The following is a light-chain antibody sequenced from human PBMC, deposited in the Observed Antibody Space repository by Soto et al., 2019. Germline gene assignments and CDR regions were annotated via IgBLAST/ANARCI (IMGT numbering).Light chain of an antibody. CDR3: QHGHNWPLT. V-gene: IGKV3-15*01. Sequence: EIVMTQSPATLSLSPGERAALSCRASQSINSELAWYQQKPGQPPRLLIYGASTRATGVPARFTGSVSGSECTLTICGLQSEDFAVYYCQHGHNWPLTFGQGTRLEI. CDR1: QSINSE. CDR2: GAS. J-gene: IGKJ2*01.